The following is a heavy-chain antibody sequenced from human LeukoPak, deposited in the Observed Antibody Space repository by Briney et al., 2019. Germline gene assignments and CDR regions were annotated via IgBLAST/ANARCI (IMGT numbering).Heavy chain of an antibody. CDR1: GYTFTSYG. J-gene: IGHJ4*02. Sequence: ASVKVSCKASGYTFTSYGMNWVRQAPGQGLEWMGWIDTHTGNPTYAQDFTGRFVFSLDTSVTTTYLQITNLKAEDTAVYFCAREDFWSGYSVGYWGQGTLVTASS. D-gene: IGHD3-3*01. CDR3: AREDFWSGYSVGY. CDR2: IDTHTGNP. V-gene: IGHV7-4-1*02.